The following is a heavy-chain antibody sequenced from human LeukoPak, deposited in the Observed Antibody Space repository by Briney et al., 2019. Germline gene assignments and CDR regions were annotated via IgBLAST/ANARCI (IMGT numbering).Heavy chain of an antibody. V-gene: IGHV1-24*01. CDR3: ATVFAGTRFDI. J-gene: IGHJ3*02. CDR1: GYTLSELS. D-gene: IGHD1-1*01. CDR2: FDPEDGET. Sequence: SVKVSCKVFGYTLSELSRQWVRQAPGKGLEWMGGFDPEDGETIYAQKFQGRVTMTEDTSTDTAYMELSSLRSEDTAAYYCATVFAGTRFDIWGQGTMVTVSS.